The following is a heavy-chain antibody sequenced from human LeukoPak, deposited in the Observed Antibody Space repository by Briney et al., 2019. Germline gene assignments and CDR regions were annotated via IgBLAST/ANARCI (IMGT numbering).Heavy chain of an antibody. CDR1: GFTFPSYA. Sequence: PGGSLRLSCAASGFTFPSYAMSWVRQAPGKGLNWVSAISDSGGSTYYADSVKGRFTISRDNAKNSLYLQMNSLRAEDTAVYYCARDNGDYGLDYWGQGTLVTVSS. CDR2: ISDSGGST. J-gene: IGHJ4*02. CDR3: ARDNGDYGLDY. V-gene: IGHV3-23*01. D-gene: IGHD4-17*01.